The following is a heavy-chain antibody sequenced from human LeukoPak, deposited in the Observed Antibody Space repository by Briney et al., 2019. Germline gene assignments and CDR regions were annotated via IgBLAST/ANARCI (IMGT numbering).Heavy chain of an antibody. Sequence: SETLSLTCTVSGGSISSYYWSWIRQPPGKGLEWIGYIYYSGSTNYNPSLKSRVTISVDTSKNQFSLKLSSVTAADTAVYYCARGGIGSSGYQSYFDYWGQGTLVTVSS. CDR2: IYYSGST. CDR1: GGSISSYY. J-gene: IGHJ4*02. D-gene: IGHD3-22*01. V-gene: IGHV4-59*01. CDR3: ARGGIGSSGYQSYFDY.